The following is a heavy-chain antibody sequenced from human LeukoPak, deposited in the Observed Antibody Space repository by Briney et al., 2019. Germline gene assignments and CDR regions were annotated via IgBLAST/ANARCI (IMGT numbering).Heavy chain of an antibody. V-gene: IGHV4-59*01. Sequence: SETLSLTCTVSGGSINNYYWSWIRQPPGKGLEWIGYIYYRGSTNYNPSLKSRVTFSVDTSKNQFSLKLNSVTAADTAVYYCARGGDYGGLRYFDYWGQGTLVTVSS. CDR3: ARGGDYGGLRYFDY. J-gene: IGHJ4*02. CDR2: IYYRGST. CDR1: GGSINNYY. D-gene: IGHD4-23*01.